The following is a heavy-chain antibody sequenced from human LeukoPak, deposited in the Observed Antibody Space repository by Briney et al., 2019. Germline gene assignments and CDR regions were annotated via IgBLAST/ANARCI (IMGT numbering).Heavy chain of an antibody. D-gene: IGHD6-6*01. J-gene: IGHJ5*02. CDR2: IFYSGST. CDR3: ARGTIAALSP. Sequence: SETLSLTCSVYGGSFSGFYWNWIRQPPGKGLEWIGYIFYSGSTNFNPSLKSRVTISVDTSKNQFSLKLSSVTAADTAVYYCARGTIAALSPWGQGTLVSVSS. CDR1: GGSFSGFY. V-gene: IGHV4-59*01.